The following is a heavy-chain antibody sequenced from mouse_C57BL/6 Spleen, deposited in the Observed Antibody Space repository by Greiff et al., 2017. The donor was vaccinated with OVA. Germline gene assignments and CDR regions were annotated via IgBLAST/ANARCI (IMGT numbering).Heavy chain of an antibody. CDR3: TREGAITTVVATGYFDY. CDR2: IYPGNSDT. Sequence: VQLQQSGTVLARPGASVKMSCKTSGYTFTSYWMHWVKQRPGQGLEWIGAIYPGNSDTSYNQKFKGKAKLTAVTSASTAYMELSSLTNEDSAVYYCTREGAITTVVATGYFDYWGQGTTLTVSS. D-gene: IGHD1-1*01. J-gene: IGHJ2*01. CDR1: GYTFTSYW. V-gene: IGHV1-5*01.